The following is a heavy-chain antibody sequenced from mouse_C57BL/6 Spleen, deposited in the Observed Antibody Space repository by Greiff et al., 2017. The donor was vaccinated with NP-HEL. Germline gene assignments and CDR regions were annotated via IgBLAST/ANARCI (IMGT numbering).Heavy chain of an antibody. Sequence: QVQLQQSGAELVRPGTSVKVSCKASGYAFTNYLIEWVKQRPGQGLEWIGVINPGSGGTNYNEKFKGKATLTADKSSSTAYMQLSSLTSEDSAVYFCARNLYDYDGVFAYWGQGTLVTVSA. D-gene: IGHD2-4*01. J-gene: IGHJ3*01. CDR3: ARNLYDYDGVFAY. CDR1: GYAFTNYL. CDR2: INPGSGGT. V-gene: IGHV1-54*01.